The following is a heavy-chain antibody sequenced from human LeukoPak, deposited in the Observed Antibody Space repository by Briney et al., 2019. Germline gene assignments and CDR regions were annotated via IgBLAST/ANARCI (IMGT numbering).Heavy chain of an antibody. Sequence: GASVKVSCKASAYTFTSYDMHWVRQAPGQGLERMGIINPSGGYTSYTNYAQKFQGRVTMTRDMSTSTVYMELSSLRSEDTAVYYCARDYQGFDYWGQGTLVTVSS. CDR1: AYTFTSYD. CDR2: INPSGGYT. D-gene: IGHD2-2*01. V-gene: IGHV1-46*01. CDR3: ARDYQGFDY. J-gene: IGHJ4*02.